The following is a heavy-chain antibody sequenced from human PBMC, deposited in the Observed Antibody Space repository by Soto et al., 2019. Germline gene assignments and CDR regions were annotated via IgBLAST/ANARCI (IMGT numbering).Heavy chain of an antibody. CDR2: IIPIFGTA. J-gene: IGHJ5*02. V-gene: IGHV1-69*01. Sequence: QMQLVQSGAEVKKPGSSVKVSCKASGGTFSSYAISWVRQAPGQGLEWMGGIIPIFGTANYAQKFQGRVTITADESTSTAYMELSSLRSEDTAVYYCARMGICSGGSCYSGGSWFDPWGQGTLVTVSS. CDR3: ARMGICSGGSCYSGGSWFDP. D-gene: IGHD2-15*01. CDR1: GGTFSSYA.